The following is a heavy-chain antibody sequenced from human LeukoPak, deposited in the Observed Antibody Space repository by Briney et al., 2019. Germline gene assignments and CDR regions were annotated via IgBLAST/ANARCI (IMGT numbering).Heavy chain of an antibody. J-gene: IGHJ5*02. CDR3: ARDMSSSWQYRFDR. D-gene: IGHD6-13*01. CDR2: ISSSSSYI. CDR1: GFTFSNHN. V-gene: IGHV3-21*06. Sequence: PGGSLRLSCVASGFTFSNHNMNWVRQAPGKGLEWVSSISSSSSYIYYADSVKGRFTISRDNAKNSLYLQMNSLRAEDTAVYYCARDMSSSWQYRFDRWGQGTLVTVSS.